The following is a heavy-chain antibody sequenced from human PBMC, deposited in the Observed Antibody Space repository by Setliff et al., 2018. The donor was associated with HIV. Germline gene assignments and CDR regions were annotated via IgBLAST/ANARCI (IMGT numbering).Heavy chain of an antibody. CDR3: ARSRTSSGYYGVTGYGMDV. CDR1: GGSISSSGPGYY. Sequence: PSETLSLTCTVSGGSISSSGPGYYWGWVRQPPGGGLEWIGSVYYSGSTNYNPSLKSRVTISVATSKNQFSLKLNSVTTADTAVYYCARSRTSSGYYGVTGYGMDVWGQGTTVTVSS. D-gene: IGHD3-22*01. CDR2: VYYSGST. J-gene: IGHJ6*02. V-gene: IGHV4-39*07.